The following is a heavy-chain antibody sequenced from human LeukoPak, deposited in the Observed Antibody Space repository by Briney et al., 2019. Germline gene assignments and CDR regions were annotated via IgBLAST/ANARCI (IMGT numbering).Heavy chain of an antibody. Sequence: GGSLRLSCAASGFSFRTYAMTWVRLAPGKGLEWVANIKQDGSEKYYVDSVKGRFTISRDNAKNSLYLQMNSLRAEDTAVYYCASLLWFGERDFDYWGQGTLVTVSS. J-gene: IGHJ4*02. CDR2: IKQDGSEK. V-gene: IGHV3-7*01. D-gene: IGHD3-10*01. CDR1: GFSFRTYA. CDR3: ASLLWFGERDFDY.